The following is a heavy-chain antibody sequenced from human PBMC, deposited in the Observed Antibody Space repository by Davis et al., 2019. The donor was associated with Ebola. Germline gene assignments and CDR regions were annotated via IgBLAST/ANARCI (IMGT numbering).Heavy chain of an antibody. CDR3: ARAQFPTTSDH. D-gene: IGHD1-1*01. CDR2: FDPEDGET. Sequence: ASVKVSCKVSGYTLTELSMHWVRQAPGKGLEWMGGFDPEDGETIYAQKFQGRVTMTTDTSTSTAYMEVGSLRSDDTAVYYCARAQFPTTSDHWGQGTLVAVSS. J-gene: IGHJ4*02. V-gene: IGHV1-24*01. CDR1: GYTLTELS.